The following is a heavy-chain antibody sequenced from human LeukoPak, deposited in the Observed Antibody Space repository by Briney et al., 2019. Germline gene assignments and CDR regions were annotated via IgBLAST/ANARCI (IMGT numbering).Heavy chain of an antibody. D-gene: IGHD6-19*01. V-gene: IGHV3-21*04. CDR3: AKTARSIAVAGTVDY. Sequence: GGSLRLSCAASGFTFSSYSMNWVRQAPGKGLEWVSSISSSSSYIYYADSVKGRFTISRDNAKNSLYLQMNSLRAEDTAVYYCAKTARSIAVAGTVDYWGQGTLVTVSS. CDR2: ISSSSSYI. J-gene: IGHJ4*02. CDR1: GFTFSSYS.